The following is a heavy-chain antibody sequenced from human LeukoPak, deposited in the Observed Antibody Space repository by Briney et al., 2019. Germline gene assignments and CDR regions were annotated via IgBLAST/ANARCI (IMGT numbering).Heavy chain of an antibody. CDR2: IYHSGST. CDR1: GYSISSGYY. Sequence: SETLSLTCTVSGYSISSGYYWGWIRQPPGKGLERIGSIYHSGSTYYNPSLKSRVTISVDTSKNQFSLKLSSVTAADTAVYYCVRDFWSGYPFDYWGQGTLVTVSS. D-gene: IGHD3-3*01. CDR3: VRDFWSGYPFDY. V-gene: IGHV4-38-2*02. J-gene: IGHJ4*02.